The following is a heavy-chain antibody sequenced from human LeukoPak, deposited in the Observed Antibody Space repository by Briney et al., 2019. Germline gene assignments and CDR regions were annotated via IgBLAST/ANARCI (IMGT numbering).Heavy chain of an antibody. D-gene: IGHD3-16*01. J-gene: IGHJ4*02. CDR2: INPGNNKR. CDR3: VRDPVDVPFDC. Sequence: ASVKVSCKASGYTFTKSAIQWVRQAPGQRLEWMGWINPGNNKRKYSQKFQGRVTITRDTSASTVYMELNSLRSEDTAVYYCVRDPVDVPFDCWGQGTLLTVSS. CDR1: GYTFTKSA. V-gene: IGHV1-3*01.